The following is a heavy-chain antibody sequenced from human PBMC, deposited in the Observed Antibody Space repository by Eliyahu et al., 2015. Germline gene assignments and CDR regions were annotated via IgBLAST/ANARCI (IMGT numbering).Heavy chain of an antibody. V-gene: IGHV1-2*02. CDR2: VDPKTGGT. D-gene: IGHD6-19*01. CDR3: ARDRKSSDRGWMFDN. J-gene: IGHJ4*02. CDR1: GXXFTDXF. Sequence: QVQLEQSGAGVGKPGASLRXXCKTSGXXFTDXFXHWXRQAPGHGLEWMGWVDPKTGGTHSPQKFQGRVTMSSDTSSNTAYLNLTELTSDDAAVYFCARDRKSSDRGWMFDNWGQGTLVSVSS.